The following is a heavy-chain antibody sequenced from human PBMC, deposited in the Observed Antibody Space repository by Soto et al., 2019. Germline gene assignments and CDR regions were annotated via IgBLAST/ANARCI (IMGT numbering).Heavy chain of an antibody. Sequence: EVQLVESGGGLVQPGGSLRLSCAASGFTFSSYWMSWVRQAPGKGLEWVANIKQDGSEKYYVDSVKGRFTISRDNAKNSLYLQMNCLRAEVTAVYHCAKKVVVAATYWFDPWGQGTLVTISS. D-gene: IGHD2-15*01. J-gene: IGHJ5*02. CDR2: IKQDGSEK. V-gene: IGHV3-7*05. CDR1: GFTFSSYW. CDR3: AKKVVVAATYWFDP.